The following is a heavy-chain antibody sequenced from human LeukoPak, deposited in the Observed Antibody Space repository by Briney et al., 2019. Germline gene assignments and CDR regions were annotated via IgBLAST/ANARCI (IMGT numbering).Heavy chain of an antibody. CDR2: IYYSGST. CDR1: GGSISSGGYY. J-gene: IGHJ4*02. V-gene: IGHV4-31*03. Sequence: KSSQTLSLTCTVSGGSISSGGYYWSWIRQHPGKGLEWIGYIYYSGSTYYNPSLKSRVNISVDTSKNQFSLKLSSVTAADTAVYYCARDLVGATIFDYWGQGTLVTVSS. CDR3: ARDLVGATIFDY. D-gene: IGHD1-26*01.